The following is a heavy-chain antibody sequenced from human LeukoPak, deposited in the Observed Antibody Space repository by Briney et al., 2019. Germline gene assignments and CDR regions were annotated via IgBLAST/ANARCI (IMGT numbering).Heavy chain of an antibody. CDR3: VRKMYCSGWYLDY. J-gene: IGHJ4*02. CDR2: IQQDAGEK. Sequence: GGSLRLSCAASGFTFSTYWMTWVRQAPGKGLEWVANIQQDAGEKYYVDSVKGRFTISRDNAKNSLYLQMNSLRAEDTAVYYCVRKMYCSGWYLDYWGQGTLVTVSS. V-gene: IGHV3-7*01. D-gene: IGHD6-19*01. CDR1: GFTFSTYW.